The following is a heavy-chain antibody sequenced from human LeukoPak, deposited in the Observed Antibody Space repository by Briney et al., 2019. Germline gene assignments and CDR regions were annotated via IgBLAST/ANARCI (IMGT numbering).Heavy chain of an antibody. D-gene: IGHD1-26*01. J-gene: IGHJ5*02. CDR2: ISSSSSYI. V-gene: IGHV3-21*01. Sequence: GGSLRLSCAASGFTFSSYSMNWVRQAPGKGLEWVSSISSSSSYIYYADSVKGRFTISRDSAKNSLYLQMNGLRAEDTAVYYCVRNDIVDINWFDPWGQGTLVTVSS. CDR3: VRNDIVDINWFDP. CDR1: GFTFSSYS.